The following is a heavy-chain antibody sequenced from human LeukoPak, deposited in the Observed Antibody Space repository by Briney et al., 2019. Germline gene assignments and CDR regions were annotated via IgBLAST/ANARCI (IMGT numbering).Heavy chain of an antibody. CDR2: IYSGGST. CDR1: GFTFSSYS. J-gene: IGHJ4*02. CDR3: ARDGEVPF. V-gene: IGHV3-53*01. Sequence: GGSLRLSCAASGFTFSSYSMSWVRQAPGKGLEWVSVIYSGGSTYYADSVKGRFTISRDNSKNTLYLQMNSLRAEDTAVYYCARDGEVPFWGQGTLVTVSS. D-gene: IGHD2-21*01.